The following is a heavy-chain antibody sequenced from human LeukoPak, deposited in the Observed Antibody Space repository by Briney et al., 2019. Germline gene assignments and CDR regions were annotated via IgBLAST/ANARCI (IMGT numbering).Heavy chain of an antibody. V-gene: IGHV4-59*01. CDR1: GGSISSYY. Sequence: SETLSLTCTVSGGSISSYYWSWIRQPPGKGLEWIGYIYYSGSTNYNPSLKSRVTISVDTSKNQFSLKLSSVTAADTAVYYCARGRAGTTTGTSFDYWGQGTLVTVSS. J-gene: IGHJ4*02. CDR3: ARGRAGTTTGTSFDY. CDR2: IYYSGST. D-gene: IGHD1-7*01.